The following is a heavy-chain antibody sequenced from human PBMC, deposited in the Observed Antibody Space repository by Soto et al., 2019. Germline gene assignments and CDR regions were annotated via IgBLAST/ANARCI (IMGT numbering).Heavy chain of an antibody. CDR2: IYYSGST. J-gene: IGHJ3*02. V-gene: IGHV4-59*01. CDR3: ARDAGGRGNDAFDI. D-gene: IGHD3-16*01. CDR1: GGSISTYY. Sequence: SETLSLTCTVSGGSISTYYWSWMRQPPGKGLEWIGYIYYSGSTNSNPSLKGRVTISEDTSKNQLSLKLSSVTAADTAVYFCARDAGGRGNDAFDIWGQGTMVTVSS.